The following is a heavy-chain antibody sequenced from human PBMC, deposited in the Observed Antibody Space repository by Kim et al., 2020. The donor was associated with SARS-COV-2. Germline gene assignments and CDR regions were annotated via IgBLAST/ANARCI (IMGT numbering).Heavy chain of an antibody. D-gene: IGHD1-26*01. CDR2: ISSSSSYI. Sequence: GGSLRLSCAASGFTFSSYSMNWVRQAPGKGLEWVSSISSSSSYIYYADSVKGRFTISRDNSKNSLYLQMNSLRAEDTAVYYCARPFFQHRHEVVDYWGQGTLVTVSS. J-gene: IGHJ4*02. CDR3: ARPFFQHRHEVVDY. CDR1: GFTFSSYS. V-gene: IGHV3-21*01.